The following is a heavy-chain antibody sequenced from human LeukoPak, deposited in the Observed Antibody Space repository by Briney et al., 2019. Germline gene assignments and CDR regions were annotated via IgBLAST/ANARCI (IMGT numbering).Heavy chain of an antibody. CDR1: GFTFSSYG. CDR3: AKDSPVAGTWYFDL. V-gene: IGHV3-30*18. D-gene: IGHD6-19*01. Sequence: GGSLRLSCAASGFTFSSYGMHWVRQAPGKGLEWVAVIPYDGSNKYYADSVKGRFTISRDNSKNTLYLQMNSLRAEDTAVYYCAKDSPVAGTWYFDLWGRGTLVTVSS. CDR2: IPYDGSNK. J-gene: IGHJ2*01.